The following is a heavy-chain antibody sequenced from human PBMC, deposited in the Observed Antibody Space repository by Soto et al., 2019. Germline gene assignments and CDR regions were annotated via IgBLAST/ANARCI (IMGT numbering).Heavy chain of an antibody. D-gene: IGHD4-17*01. CDR2: TTNKANSYTT. CDR1: GFTFSDHY. J-gene: IGHJ2*01. Sequence: GGSLRLSCAASGFTFSDHYMDWVRQAPGKGLEWVGRTTNKANSYTTEYAASVKGRFTISRDDSKNSLYLQMNSLKTEDTAVYYCARALRVTTASRSGVFLDWYFDLWGRGTLVTVSS. V-gene: IGHV3-72*01. CDR3: ARALRVTTASRSGVFLDWYFDL.